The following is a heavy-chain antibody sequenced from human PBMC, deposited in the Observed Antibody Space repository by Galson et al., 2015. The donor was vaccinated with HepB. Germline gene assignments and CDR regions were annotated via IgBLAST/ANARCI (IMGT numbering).Heavy chain of an antibody. J-gene: IGHJ6*03. CDR3: ARSPLRFLDWLPYYDYYYMDV. Sequence: VKVSCKASGYTFTDYVVNWVRQAPGQGLEWMGWMNTNPGKPTYAPGFAGRFVFSLDTSVTTAYLQISSLETDDTAVYYCARSPLRFLDWLPYYDYYYMDVWGEGTTVTVSS. CDR2: MNTNPGKP. CDR1: GYTFTDYV. V-gene: IGHV7-4-1*02. D-gene: IGHD3-3*01.